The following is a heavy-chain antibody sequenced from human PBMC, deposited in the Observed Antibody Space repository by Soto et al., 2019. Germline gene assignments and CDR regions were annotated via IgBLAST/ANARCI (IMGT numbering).Heavy chain of an antibody. J-gene: IGHJ4*02. CDR3: ASRSGGWYLDY. CDR2: ISGSGGST. D-gene: IGHD6-13*01. Sequence: EVQLLESGGGLVQPGGSLRLSCAASGFTFSSYAMNWVRQAPGKGLEWVSVISGSGGSTYYADSVKGRFTISRDSSQNRLYLQMNSVRGEDTAVYYCASRSGGWYLDYWCQGTLVTASS. V-gene: IGHV3-23*01. CDR1: GFTFSSYA.